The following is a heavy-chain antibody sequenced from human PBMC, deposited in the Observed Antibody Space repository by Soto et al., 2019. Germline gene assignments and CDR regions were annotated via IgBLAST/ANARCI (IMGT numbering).Heavy chain of an antibody. Sequence: PSETLSLTCTVSSGSISSGGYYWSWIRQHPGKGLEWIGYIYYSGSTYYNPSLKSRVTISVDTSKNQFSLKLSSVTAADTAVYYCARDCGTARGNWFDPWGQGTLVTVSS. J-gene: IGHJ5*02. CDR3: ARDCGTARGNWFDP. CDR1: SGSISSGGYY. V-gene: IGHV4-31*03. CDR2: IYYSGST. D-gene: IGHD1-1*01.